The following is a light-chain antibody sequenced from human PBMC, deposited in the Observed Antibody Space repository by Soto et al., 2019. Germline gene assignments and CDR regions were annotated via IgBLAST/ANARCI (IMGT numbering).Light chain of an antibody. J-gene: IGKJ1*01. CDR1: QSVSSSY. Sequence: EIVVTQSPGTLSLSPGERATLSCRASQSVSSSYLAWYQQKAGQAPRLLIYGASSRATGIPDRFSGSGSGTDFTLTISRLESEDFAVYYCQQYGSYPAWTFGQGPKVEIK. V-gene: IGKV3-20*01. CDR2: GAS. CDR3: QQYGSYPAWT.